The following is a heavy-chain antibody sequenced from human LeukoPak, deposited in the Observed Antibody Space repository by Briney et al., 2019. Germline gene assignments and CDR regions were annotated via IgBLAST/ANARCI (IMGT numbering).Heavy chain of an antibody. Sequence: GASVKVSCKASGYTFTSYDINWVRQATGQGLEWMGWMNPNSGNTGYAQKFQGRVTMTRNTSISTAYMELSSLRSEDTAVYYCARGGYCSGGSCCSKARAHWGQGTLVTVSS. CDR2: MNPNSGNT. CDR1: GYTFTSYD. D-gene: IGHD2-15*01. CDR3: ARGGYCSGGSCCSKARAH. V-gene: IGHV1-8*01. J-gene: IGHJ4*02.